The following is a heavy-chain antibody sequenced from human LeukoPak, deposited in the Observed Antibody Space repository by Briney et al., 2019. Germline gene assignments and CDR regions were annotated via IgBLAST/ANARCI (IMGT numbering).Heavy chain of an antibody. CDR1: GFTFSSYG. Sequence: GSLRLSCAASGFTFSSYGMHWVRQAPGKGLEWVAVIWYDGSNKYYADSVKGRFTISRDNSKNTLYLQMNSLRAEDTAVYYCARDPDYGDPRFDYWGQGTLVTVSS. CDR2: IWYDGSNK. D-gene: IGHD4-17*01. CDR3: ARDPDYGDPRFDY. V-gene: IGHV3-30*19. J-gene: IGHJ4*02.